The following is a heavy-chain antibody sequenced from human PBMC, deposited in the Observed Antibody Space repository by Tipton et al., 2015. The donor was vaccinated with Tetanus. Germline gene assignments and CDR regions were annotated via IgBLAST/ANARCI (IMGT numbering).Heavy chain of an antibody. D-gene: IGHD1-14*01. V-gene: IGHV3-23*01. CDR3: AKEALGVLNL. Sequence: SLRLSCSASGFTFKSYTLNWVRQAPGTGLEWVAAISGSRLTPYYADSVKGRFTISRDNSKNTMSLQLNSLRAGDTAIYYCAKEALGVLNLWGKGTTVIVSS. CDR1: GFTFKSYT. J-gene: IGHJ6*04. CDR2: ISGSRLTP.